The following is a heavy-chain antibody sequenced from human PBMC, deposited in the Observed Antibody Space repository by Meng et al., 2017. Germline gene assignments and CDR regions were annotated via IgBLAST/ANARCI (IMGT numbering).Heavy chain of an antibody. CDR1: GGSVSSGSYY. J-gene: IGHJ6*02. D-gene: IGHD2-2*01. CDR2: IYYSGST. Sequence: GSLRLSCTVSGGSVSSGSYYWSWIRQPPGKGLEWIGYIYYSGSTNYNPSLKSRVTISVGTSKNQFSLKLSSVTAADTAVYYCASQPAYYYYGMDVWGQGTTVTVSS. CDR3: ASQPAYYYYGMDV. V-gene: IGHV4-61*01.